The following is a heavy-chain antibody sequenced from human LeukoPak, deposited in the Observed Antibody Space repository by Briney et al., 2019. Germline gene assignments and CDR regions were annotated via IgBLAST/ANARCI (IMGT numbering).Heavy chain of an antibody. CDR2: MYHSGTT. V-gene: IGHV4-59*12. D-gene: IGHD3-22*01. Sequence: SETLSLTCTVSGGSISSYYWSWIRQPPGKGLEWIGYMYHSGTTHYNPSLKSRVTISVDRSKNQFSLKLSSVTAADTAVYYCVRGYYYDSSGYWVRAFDIWGQGTMVTVSS. CDR3: VRGYYYDSSGYWVRAFDI. J-gene: IGHJ3*02. CDR1: GGSISSYY.